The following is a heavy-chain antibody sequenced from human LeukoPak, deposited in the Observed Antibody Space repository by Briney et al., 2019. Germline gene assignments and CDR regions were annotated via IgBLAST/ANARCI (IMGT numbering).Heavy chain of an antibody. CDR3: ARALLGYCSGGSCYTGY. Sequence: ASVKVSCKVSGYTLTELSMHWVRQAPGKGLEWMGGFDPEDGETIYAQKFQGRVTMTEDTSTDTAYMELSSLRSEDTAVYYCARALLGYCSGGSCYTGYWGQGTLVTVSS. D-gene: IGHD2-15*01. V-gene: IGHV1-24*01. CDR2: FDPEDGET. J-gene: IGHJ4*02. CDR1: GYTLTELS.